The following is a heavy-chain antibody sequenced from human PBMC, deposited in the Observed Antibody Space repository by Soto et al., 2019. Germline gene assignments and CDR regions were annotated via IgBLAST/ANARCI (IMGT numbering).Heavy chain of an antibody. CDR2: IYYSGST. Sequence: PSETLSLTCTVSGGSISSSSYYWGWIRQPPGKGLEWIGSIYYSGSTYYNPSLKSRVTISVDTSKNQFSLKLSSVTAADTAVYYCARTYYGSGSYRGGYYYYYMYVWGKGTTVTVSS. CDR1: GGSISSSSYY. J-gene: IGHJ6*03. V-gene: IGHV4-39*01. D-gene: IGHD3-10*01. CDR3: ARTYYGSGSYRGGYYYYYMYV.